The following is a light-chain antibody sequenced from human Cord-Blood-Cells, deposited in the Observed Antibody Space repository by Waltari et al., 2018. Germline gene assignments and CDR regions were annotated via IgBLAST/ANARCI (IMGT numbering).Light chain of an antibody. CDR2: DVS. V-gene: IGLV2-11*01. CDR1: SSDVGGYNY. CDR3: SSSAGSSPYV. J-gene: IGLJ1*01. Sequence: QSALTQPASVSGSPGQSVTISCTGTSSDVGGYNYVSWYQQHPGKAPKLMIYDVSKRPAGVPDRSSCSKADNAAPLTISGLQAEDDAYYYCSSSAGSSPYVFGTGTKVTVL.